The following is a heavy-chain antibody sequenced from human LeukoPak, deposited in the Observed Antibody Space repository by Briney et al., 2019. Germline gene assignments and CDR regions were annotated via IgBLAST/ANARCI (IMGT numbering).Heavy chain of an antibody. V-gene: IGHV3-30*18. CDR3: AKEDRRWGAFDI. Sequence: PGRSLRLSCAASGFTFSSYGMHWVRQAPGKGLEWVAVISYDGSNKYYADSVKGRFTISRDNSKNTLYLQMNSLRAEDTAVYYCAKEDRRWGAFDIWGQGTMVTVSS. CDR2: ISYDGSNK. J-gene: IGHJ3*02. CDR1: GFTFSSYG. D-gene: IGHD4-23*01.